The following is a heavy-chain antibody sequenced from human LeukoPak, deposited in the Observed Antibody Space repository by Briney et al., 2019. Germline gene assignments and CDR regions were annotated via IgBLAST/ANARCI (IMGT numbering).Heavy chain of an antibody. D-gene: IGHD4-17*01. CDR1: GFTFSSYA. V-gene: IGHV3-30*04. J-gene: IGHJ4*02. Sequence: GGSLRLSCAASGFTFSSYAMHWVRQAPGKGLDWVAVIAYDGSNKYYADSVKGRFTISRDNSKVTLFLQVNSLRVEDTAVYYCARGGTTVTTPPAYWGQGTLVTVSS. CDR2: IAYDGSNK. CDR3: ARGGTTVTTPPAY.